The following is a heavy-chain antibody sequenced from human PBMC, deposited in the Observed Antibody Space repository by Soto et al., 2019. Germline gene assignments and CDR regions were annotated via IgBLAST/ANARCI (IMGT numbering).Heavy chain of an antibody. D-gene: IGHD6-19*01. V-gene: IGHV3-64*02. Sequence: PGGSLRLSCAASGFTFSSYAMHWVRQAPGKGLENVSVFSSNGGSNFYADSVKGRFTISRDNSKNTLFLQMNSLRVEDATVYYCAKVSSEVYSSGRYGINYYSDYWGRGTLVTVSS. CDR3: AKVSSEVYSSGRYGINYYSDY. CDR1: GFTFSSYA. J-gene: IGHJ4*02. CDR2: FSSNGGSN.